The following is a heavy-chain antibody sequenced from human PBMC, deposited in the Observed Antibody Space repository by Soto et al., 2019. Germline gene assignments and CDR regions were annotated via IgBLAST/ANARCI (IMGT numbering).Heavy chain of an antibody. J-gene: IGHJ4*02. Sequence: GGSLRLSCAASGFTFSNAWMSWVRQPPGKGLEWVGRIKSKTDGGTTDYAAPVKGRFTISRDDSKNTLYLQMNSLKTENTAVYYCTRDDYGDNGWADKVDYWGQGTLVTVSS. D-gene: IGHD4-17*01. V-gene: IGHV3-15*01. CDR1: GFTFSNAW. CDR2: IKSKTDGGTT. CDR3: TRDDYGDNGWADKVDY.